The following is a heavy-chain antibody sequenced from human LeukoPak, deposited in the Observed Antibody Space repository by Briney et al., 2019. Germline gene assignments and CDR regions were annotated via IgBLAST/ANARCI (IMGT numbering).Heavy chain of an antibody. V-gene: IGHV3-48*01. D-gene: IGHD6-13*01. Sequence: GRSLRLSCAASGFTFSSHGMHWVRQAPGKGLEWISYISSGSTAMYYADSVKGRFTISRDNARNSLYLQMNMLRGDDTAVYYCATWAGTATGFSGSFDYWSQGTPVTVSS. CDR1: GFTFSSHG. CDR2: ISSGSTAM. CDR3: ATWAGTATGFSGSFDY. J-gene: IGHJ4*02.